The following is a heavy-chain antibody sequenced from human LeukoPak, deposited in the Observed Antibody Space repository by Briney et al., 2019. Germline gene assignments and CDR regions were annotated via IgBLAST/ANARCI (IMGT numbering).Heavy chain of an antibody. Sequence: GGSLRLSSAASGFTVSSNYMSWVRQAPGKGLEWVSVIYSGGSTYYADSVKGRFTISRDNSKNTLYLQMNSLRAEDTAVYYCARDGRDGDYYYYGMDVWGQGTTVTVSS. CDR1: GFTVSSNY. CDR2: IYSGGST. D-gene: IGHD2-21*02. J-gene: IGHJ6*02. CDR3: ARDGRDGDYYYYGMDV. V-gene: IGHV3-53*01.